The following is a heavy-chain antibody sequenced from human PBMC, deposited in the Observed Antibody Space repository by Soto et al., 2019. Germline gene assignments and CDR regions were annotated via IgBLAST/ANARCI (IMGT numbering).Heavy chain of an antibody. CDR3: AREIMGARYGLDV. D-gene: IGHD2-8*01. Sequence: SETLSLTCTVSGVAVSSGSYYWSWIRPPPGKGLEWIGYVYYSGNTNYNPSLKSRVNISIDTSDNQFSLKLTSVTAADTAVYYCAREIMGARYGLDVWGQGTTVTVSS. J-gene: IGHJ6*02. V-gene: IGHV4-61*01. CDR1: GVAVSSGSYY. CDR2: VYYSGNT.